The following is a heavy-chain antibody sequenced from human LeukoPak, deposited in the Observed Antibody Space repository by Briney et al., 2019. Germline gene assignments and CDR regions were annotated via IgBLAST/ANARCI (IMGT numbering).Heavy chain of an antibody. CDR2: INPNSGGT. CDR1: GYTFTGYY. J-gene: IGHJ4*02. D-gene: IGHD3-22*01. CDR3: ARVHPKAKYYYDSSADY. Sequence: ASVKVSCKASGYTFTGYYMHWVRQAPGQGLEWMGWINPNSGGTNYAQKFQGRVTMTRDTSISTAYMELSRLRSDDTAVYYCARVHPKAKYYYDSSADYWGQGTLVTVSS. V-gene: IGHV1-2*02.